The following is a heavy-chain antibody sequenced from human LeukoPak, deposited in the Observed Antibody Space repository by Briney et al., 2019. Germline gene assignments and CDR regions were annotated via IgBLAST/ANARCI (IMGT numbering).Heavy chain of an antibody. CDR2: ISGSGGST. CDR1: GFTFSSYA. D-gene: IGHD3-22*01. CDR3: AKESNYWYYYDSSGYSTTIYNWFDP. V-gene: IGHV3-23*01. J-gene: IGHJ5*02. Sequence: GGSLRLSCAASGFTFSSYAMSWVRQAPGKGLEWVSAISGSGGSTYCADSVKGRFTISRDNSKNTLYLQMNSLRAEDTAVYYCAKESNYWYYYDSSGYSTTIYNWFDPWGQGTLVTVSS.